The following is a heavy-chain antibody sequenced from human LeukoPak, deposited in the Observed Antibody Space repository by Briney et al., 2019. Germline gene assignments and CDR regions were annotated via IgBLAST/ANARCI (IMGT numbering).Heavy chain of an antibody. CDR2: ITGSGDTT. Sequence: GGSLRLSCAASGFTFTSYAMSWVRQAPGKGLEWVSAITGSGDTTYYAASVKGRFTIPRDNSKNTLYLQMSSLRAEDTAIYYCAKDRDSRDCYKDAFDIWGQGQWSPSLQ. CDR3: AKDRDSRDCYKDAFDI. J-gene: IGHJ3*02. D-gene: IGHD6-13*01. V-gene: IGHV3-23*01. CDR1: GFTFTSYA.